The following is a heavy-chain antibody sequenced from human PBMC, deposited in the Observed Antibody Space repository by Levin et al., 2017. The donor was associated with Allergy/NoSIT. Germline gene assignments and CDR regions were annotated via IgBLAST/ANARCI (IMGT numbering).Heavy chain of an antibody. CDR1: GASISRYY. D-gene: IGHD5-18*01. CDR2: IDYSGTT. Sequence: SETLSLNCSVSGASISRYYWSWIRQPPGEGLEWIAHIDYSGTTKFNPSLKNRVTMSVDTSNNKISLNMKSVTAADTAVYYCARGPTASFDYWGQGTLVTVSS. V-gene: IGHV4-59*01. J-gene: IGHJ4*02. CDR3: ARGPTASFDY.